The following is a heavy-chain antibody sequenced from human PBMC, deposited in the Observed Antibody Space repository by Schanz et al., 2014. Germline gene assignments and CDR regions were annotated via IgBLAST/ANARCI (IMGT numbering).Heavy chain of an antibody. Sequence: EVQVVESGGGLVKPGGSLRLSCAASGFPFDTYIMKWVRQAPGKGLEWVSSISSSSSYIYYADSVKGRFTISRDNAKSSLFLQRNSLRAEDTAVYYCVKDLQRELLRDDHYYGMDVWGQGTTVTVSS. D-gene: IGHD1-26*01. V-gene: IGHV3-21*06. J-gene: IGHJ6*02. CDR3: VKDLQRELLRDDHYYGMDV. CDR2: ISSSSSYI. CDR1: GFPFDTYI.